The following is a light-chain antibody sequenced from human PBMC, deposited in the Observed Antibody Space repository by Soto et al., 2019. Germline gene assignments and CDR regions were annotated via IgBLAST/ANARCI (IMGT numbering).Light chain of an antibody. Sequence: EIVLTQSPGTLSLSPGERATLSCRASQSVGSSYLAWYQQKPGQAPRLLIYDASSRATGIPDRFSGSGSGTDFTLTISRLEPEDFAVYYCQQYGNSPLTFGGGTKVEIK. V-gene: IGKV3-20*01. CDR1: QSVGSSY. CDR3: QQYGNSPLT. J-gene: IGKJ4*01. CDR2: DAS.